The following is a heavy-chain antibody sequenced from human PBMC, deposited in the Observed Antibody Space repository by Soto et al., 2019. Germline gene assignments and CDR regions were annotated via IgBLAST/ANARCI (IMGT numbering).Heavy chain of an antibody. V-gene: IGHV3-23*01. J-gene: IGHJ5*02. CDR3: AKFAVLLTTSGGWCYWFDP. CDR2: IRGTAT. Sequence: EVQLLESGGTLVQPGESLRLSCEVSGFSFSSFAMNWVRQAPGEGLEWVSSIRGTATSYADSVKGRFTISRDNSKNTVYLQMNTLRGEDTAVYYCAKFAVLLTTSGGWCYWFDPWGQGTLVIVSS. D-gene: IGHD2-21*01. CDR1: GFSFSSFA.